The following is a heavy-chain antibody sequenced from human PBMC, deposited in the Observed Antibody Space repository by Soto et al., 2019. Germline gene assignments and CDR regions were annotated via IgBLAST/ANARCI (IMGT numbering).Heavy chain of an antibody. D-gene: IGHD6-6*01. CDR2: INPNSGGT. CDR3: ARSGVAARLGSEDYYYYYGMDV. Sequence: ASVKVSCKASGYTFTGYYMHWVRQAPGQGLEWMGWINPNSGGTNYAQKFQGRVTMTRDTSISTAYMELSRLRSDDTAVYYCARSGVAARLGSEDYYYYYGMDVWGQGTTVTVSS. CDR1: GYTFTGYY. J-gene: IGHJ6*02. V-gene: IGHV1-2*02.